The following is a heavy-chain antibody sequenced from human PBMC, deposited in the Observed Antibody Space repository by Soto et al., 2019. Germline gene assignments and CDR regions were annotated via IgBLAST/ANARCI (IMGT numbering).Heavy chain of an antibody. J-gene: IGHJ6*02. CDR1: GYSFTFYW. CDR2: IYPGDSDT. Sequence: GESLKISCKGSGYSFTFYWIGWVRQMSGKGLEWMGIIYPGDSDTRYSPSFQGQVTISADKSINTAYLQWSSLRASDTAMYYCARLYYDNSGRDYYGMDIWGQGTTVTVSS. CDR3: ARLYYDNSGRDYYGMDI. V-gene: IGHV5-51*01. D-gene: IGHD3-22*01.